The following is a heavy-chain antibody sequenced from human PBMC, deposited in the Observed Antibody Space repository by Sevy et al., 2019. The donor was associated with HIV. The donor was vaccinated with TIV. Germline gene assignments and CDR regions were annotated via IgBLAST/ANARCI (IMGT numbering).Heavy chain of an antibody. CDR1: GFTFSSYA. Sequence: GGSLRLSCAASGFTFSSYAMHWVRQAPGKGLEWVAVISHDGSNKYYADSGKGRFTHTSDNSKNPLYLQMNSLRAEDTAVYYCARDPSITICDPEGFDLWGQGTLVTVSS. V-gene: IGHV3-30-3*01. D-gene: IGHD3-3*01. CDR3: ARDPSITICDPEGFDL. J-gene: IGHJ5*02. CDR2: ISHDGSNK.